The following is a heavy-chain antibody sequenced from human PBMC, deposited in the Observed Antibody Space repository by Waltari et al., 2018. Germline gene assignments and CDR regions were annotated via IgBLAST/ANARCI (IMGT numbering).Heavy chain of an antibody. CDR3: ARGGKYYYDSSGWNY. V-gene: IGHV4-59*01. Sequence: QVQLQESGSGLVKPSETLSLTCTVSGGSISRYYWSWIRQPPGKGLEWIGYIYYSGSTNYNPSLKSRVTISVDTSKNQFSLKLSSVTAADTAVYYCARGGKYYYDSSGWNYWGQGTLVTVSS. CDR2: IYYSGST. CDR1: GGSISRYY. D-gene: IGHD3-22*01. J-gene: IGHJ4*02.